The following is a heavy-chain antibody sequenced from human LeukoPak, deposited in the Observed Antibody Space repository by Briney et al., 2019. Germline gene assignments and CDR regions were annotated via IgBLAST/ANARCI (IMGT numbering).Heavy chain of an antibody. CDR1: GYSFTNYW. D-gene: IGHD2-2*01. CDR3: ARRSSTSWGFDP. CDR2: IYPGDSDT. V-gene: IGHV5-51*01. Sequence: GESLKISCNGSGYSFTNYWIGWVRQMPGKGLELMGIIYPGDSDTTYSPSFQGQVTISADKSITAAYLQWSSLKASDTAMYYCARRSSTSWGFDPWGQGTLVTVSS. J-gene: IGHJ5*02.